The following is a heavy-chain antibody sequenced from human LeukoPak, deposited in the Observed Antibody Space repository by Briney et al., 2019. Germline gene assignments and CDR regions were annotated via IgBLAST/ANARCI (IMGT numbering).Heavy chain of an antibody. CDR1: GGSISSYY. D-gene: IGHD3-22*01. V-gene: IGHV4-59*01. CDR2: IYYSGST. CDR3: ARERPAMIVVEPDAFDI. Sequence: NPSETLFLTCTVSGGSISSYYWRWIRQPPGKGLEWIGYIYYSGSTNYNPSLKSRVTISVDTSKNQFSLKLSSVTAADTAVYYCARERPAMIVVEPDAFDIWGQGTMVTVSS. J-gene: IGHJ3*02.